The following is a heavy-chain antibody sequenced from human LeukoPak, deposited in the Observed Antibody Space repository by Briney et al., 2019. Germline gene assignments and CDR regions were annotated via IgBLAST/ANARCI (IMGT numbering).Heavy chain of an antibody. Sequence: GESLRISCQGLGYSFSNYRIVWVRQTPEKGLEWMGRVAPGDSYTNYNPSLQGHVTISAAKSINTAYLQWSTVKPSDSAIYYCARQPLDYYGLDVWGQGTTVIVSS. CDR1: GYSFSNYR. J-gene: IGHJ6*02. CDR3: ARQPLDYYGLDV. V-gene: IGHV5-10-1*01. CDR2: VAPGDSYT.